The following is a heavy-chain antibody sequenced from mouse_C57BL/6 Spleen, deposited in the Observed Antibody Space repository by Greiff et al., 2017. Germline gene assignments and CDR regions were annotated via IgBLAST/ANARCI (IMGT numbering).Heavy chain of an antibody. Sequence: QVQLQQSGAELARPGASVKLSCKASGYTFTSYGISWVKQRTGPGLEWIGEIYPRSGNTYYNEKFKGKATLTADKSSSTAYMELRSLTSEDSAVYFCARGKALKDYFDYGGQGTTLTVSS. J-gene: IGHJ2*01. CDR2: IYPRSGNT. V-gene: IGHV1-81*01. D-gene: IGHD1-3*01. CDR3: ARGKALKDYFDY. CDR1: GYTFTSYG.